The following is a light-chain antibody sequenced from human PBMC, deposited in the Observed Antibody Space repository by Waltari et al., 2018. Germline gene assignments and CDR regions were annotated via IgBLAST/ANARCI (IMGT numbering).Light chain of an antibody. CDR1: QSVRTF. CDR2: DAP. CDR3: QQRSDWLT. Sequence: EVVLTQSPAILSFSPGERATLPFRASQSVRTFVAWYQQKPGQAPSLLIYDAPNRATGIPARFSGSGSGTDFTLTISSLEPEDFAVYYCQQRSDWLTFGGGTRVEIK. V-gene: IGKV3-11*01. J-gene: IGKJ4*01.